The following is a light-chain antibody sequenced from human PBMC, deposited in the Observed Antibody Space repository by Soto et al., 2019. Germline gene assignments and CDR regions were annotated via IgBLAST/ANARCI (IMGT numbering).Light chain of an antibody. CDR2: EGT. Sequence: QSALTQPASVSGSPGQSITISCTGTSSDVGSYNLVSWYQQHPGKVPQLMIYEGTKRPSGVSNRFSGSQSGNTASLTISGLQAEDEADYYCCSYAGSGTHVVFGGGTTLTVL. CDR1: SSDVGSYNL. CDR3: CSYAGSGTHVV. J-gene: IGLJ2*01. V-gene: IGLV2-23*01.